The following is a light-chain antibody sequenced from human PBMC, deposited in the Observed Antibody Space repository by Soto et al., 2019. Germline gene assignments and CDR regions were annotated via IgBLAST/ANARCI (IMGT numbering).Light chain of an antibody. CDR2: DAS. J-gene: IGKJ2*01. V-gene: IGKV3-20*01. Sequence: EIVLTQSPGTLSLSPGERATLSCRASQSVSNTYITWYQQKPGQAPRLLIYDASTRATGIPDRFSGSGSGADFTLTINRLEPEDFAVYYCQHYGGSPPYTFGQGTKLEI. CDR3: QHYGGSPPYT. CDR1: QSVSNTY.